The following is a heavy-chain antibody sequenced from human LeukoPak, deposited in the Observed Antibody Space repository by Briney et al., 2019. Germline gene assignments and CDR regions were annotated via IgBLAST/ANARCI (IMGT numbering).Heavy chain of an antibody. CDR1: PYTFTGYY. V-gene: IGHV1-2*02. CDR3: ARDYDFWSGFNYYMDV. D-gene: IGHD3-3*01. CDR2: INPNSGGT. Sequence: GASVKVSCKASPYTFTGYYVHWVRQAPGQGLEWMGWINPNSGGTNYAQKFQGRVTMTRDTSISTAYMELSRLRSDDTAVYYCARDYDFWSGFNYYMDVWGKGTTVTVSS. J-gene: IGHJ6*03.